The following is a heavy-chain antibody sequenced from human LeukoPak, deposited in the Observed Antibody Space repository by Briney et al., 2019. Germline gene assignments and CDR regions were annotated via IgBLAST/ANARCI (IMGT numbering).Heavy chain of an antibody. CDR1: GYTFTSYY. J-gene: IGHJ4*02. CDR3: ARGELGDRSGFSFFDY. Sequence: GASVKVSCKASGYTFTSYYMHWVRQAPGQGLEWMGIINPSGGSTSYAQKFQGRVTMTRDASTSTAYMELSSLTSEDTGVYYCARGELGDRSGFSFFDYWGQGTLVTVSS. D-gene: IGHD3-22*01. CDR2: INPSGGST. V-gene: IGHV1-46*01.